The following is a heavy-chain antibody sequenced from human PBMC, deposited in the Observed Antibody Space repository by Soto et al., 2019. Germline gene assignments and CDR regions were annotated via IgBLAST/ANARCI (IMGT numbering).Heavy chain of an antibody. V-gene: IGHV3-21*04. CDR2: ISSSSSYI. Sequence: GGSLRLSCAASGFTFSSYSMNWVRQAPGKGLEWVSSISSSSSYIYYADSVKGRFTISRDNSKNSLYLQMNSLRAEDTAVYYCARDLALNYYDTSGWPGMDVWGQGTTVTVSS. D-gene: IGHD3-22*01. J-gene: IGHJ6*02. CDR3: ARDLALNYYDTSGWPGMDV. CDR1: GFTFSSYS.